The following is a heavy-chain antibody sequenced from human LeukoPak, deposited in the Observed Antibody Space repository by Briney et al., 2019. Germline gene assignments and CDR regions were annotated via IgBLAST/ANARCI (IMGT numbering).Heavy chain of an antibody. CDR3: ARDHRYAFDN. CDR1: GFNFTDYS. D-gene: IGHD5-12*01. Sequence: PVGSLRLSCAASGFNFTDYSMNWVRQAPGKGLEWISYIGISSGNTKYADSVKGRFTISRDKARNSLYLQMNSLRVEDTAVYYCARDHRYAFDNWGHGTLVTVSS. V-gene: IGHV3-48*01. CDR2: IGISSGNT. J-gene: IGHJ4*01.